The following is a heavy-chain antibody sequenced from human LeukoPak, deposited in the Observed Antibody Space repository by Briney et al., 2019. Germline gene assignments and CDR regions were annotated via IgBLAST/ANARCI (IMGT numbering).Heavy chain of an antibody. CDR2: IYSGGST. CDR1: GFTVSSNY. D-gene: IGHD6-13*01. CDR3: ARRGAAAGMIWNWFDP. J-gene: IGHJ5*02. V-gene: IGHV3-53*04. Sequence: GGSLRLACAASGFTVSSNYMSWVRQAPGKGLEWVSVIYSGGSTYYADSVKGRFTISRHNSKNTLYLQMNSLRAEDTAVYYCARRGAAAGMIWNWFDPWGQGTLATVSS.